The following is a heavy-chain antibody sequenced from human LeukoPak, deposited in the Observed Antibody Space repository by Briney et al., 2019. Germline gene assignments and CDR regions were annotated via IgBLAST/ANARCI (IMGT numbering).Heavy chain of an antibody. D-gene: IGHD2-15*01. CDR2: ISYDGSNK. CDR1: RFIFSSYG. CDR3: AREQMDIVVVVAATPAGGDAFDI. Sequence: GGSLRLSCAASRFIFSSYGMHWVRQSPGKGLEWVAVISYDGSNKYYADSVKGRFTISRDNSKNTLYLQMNSLRAEDTAVYYCAREQMDIVVVVAATPAGGDAFDIWGQGTMVTVSS. V-gene: IGHV3-30*19. J-gene: IGHJ3*02.